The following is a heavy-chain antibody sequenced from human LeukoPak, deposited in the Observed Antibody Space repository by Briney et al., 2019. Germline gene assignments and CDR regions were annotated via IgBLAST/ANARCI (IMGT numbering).Heavy chain of an antibody. CDR2: IKQDGSEK. D-gene: IGHD2-15*01. J-gene: IGHJ4*02. Sequence: PGGSLRLSCAASGFTFSSYWMSWVRQAPGKGLEWVANIKQDGSEKYYVDSVKGRFTISRDNAKNSLYLQMNSLRAEDTAVYYCASYCSGGSCYSGKRYFDYWGKGTMVTVSS. CDR3: ASYCSGGSCYSGKRYFDY. CDR1: GFTFSSYW. V-gene: IGHV3-7*01.